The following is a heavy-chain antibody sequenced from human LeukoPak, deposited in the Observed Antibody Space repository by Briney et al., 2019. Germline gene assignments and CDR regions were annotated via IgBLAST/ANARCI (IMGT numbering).Heavy chain of an antibody. CDR1: GGSIRIYY. D-gene: IGHD2-15*01. J-gene: IGHJ4*02. CDR2: IYSSGST. CDR3: AREGRGSTPGY. V-gene: IGHV4-4*07. Sequence: PSETLSLTCTVSGGSIRIYYWSWIRQPAGKGLEWIGRIYSSGSTDYNPPLKSRVTMSVDTSKNQFSLKLSSVTAADTAVYYCAREGRGSTPGYWGQGTLVTVSS.